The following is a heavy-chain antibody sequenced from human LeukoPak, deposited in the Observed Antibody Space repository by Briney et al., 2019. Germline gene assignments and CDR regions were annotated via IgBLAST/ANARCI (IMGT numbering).Heavy chain of an antibody. CDR3: ARGRRYNWNYEGDY. Sequence: APVKVSCKASGYTFTSYDINWVRQATGQGLEWMGWMNPNSGNTGYAQKFQGRVTITRNTSISTAYMELSSLRSEDTAVYYCARGRRYNWNYEGDYWGQGTLVTVSS. D-gene: IGHD1-7*01. CDR2: MNPNSGNT. J-gene: IGHJ4*02. CDR1: GYTFTSYD. V-gene: IGHV1-8*03.